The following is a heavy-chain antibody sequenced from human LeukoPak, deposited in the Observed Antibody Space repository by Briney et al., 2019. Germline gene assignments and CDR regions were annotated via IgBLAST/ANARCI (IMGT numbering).Heavy chain of an antibody. D-gene: IGHD6-19*01. Sequence: GGSLRLSCAAPGITFSSYGMSWVRQAPGKGLEWVSSISSTGGTTYYADSVKGRFTISRDNSKNTLYLQMNSLRAEDTAVYYCAKGSSGWYGRVRVKPYYFDYWGQGTLVTVSS. CDR1: GITFSSYG. CDR3: AKGSSGWYGRVRVKPYYFDY. V-gene: IGHV3-23*01. CDR2: ISSTGGTT. J-gene: IGHJ4*02.